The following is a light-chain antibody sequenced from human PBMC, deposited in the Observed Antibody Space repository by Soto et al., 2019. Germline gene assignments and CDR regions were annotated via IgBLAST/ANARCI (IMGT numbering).Light chain of an antibody. CDR2: RNN. J-gene: IGLJ1*01. V-gene: IGLV1-47*01. CDR1: SSNIGSNY. CDR3: AAWDDSLSGYV. Sequence: QAVVTQPPSASGTPGQRVTISCSGSSSNIGSNYVYWYQQLPGTAPKLLIYRNNQRPSGVPDRFSGSKSGTSAPLAISGLRSEDEADYYCAAWDDSLSGYVFGTGTQLTVL.